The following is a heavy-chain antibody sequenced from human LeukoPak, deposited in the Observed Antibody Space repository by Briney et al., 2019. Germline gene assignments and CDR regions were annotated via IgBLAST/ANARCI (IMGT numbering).Heavy chain of an antibody. CDR2: MNPNSGNT. CDR1: GYTFTSYD. V-gene: IGHV1-8*01. CDR3: GRRGQGYCSSTSCKYYYYYYMDV. J-gene: IGHJ6*03. D-gene: IGHD2-2*01. Sequence: ASVTVSCKASGYTFTSYDTNWVRQAPGRGLEWMGWMNPNSGNTVYAQTFQGRVTMTTNTSLSTAYMELSSLRSEDTAVYYCGRRGQGYCSSTSCKYYYYYYMDVWGKGTTVTVSS.